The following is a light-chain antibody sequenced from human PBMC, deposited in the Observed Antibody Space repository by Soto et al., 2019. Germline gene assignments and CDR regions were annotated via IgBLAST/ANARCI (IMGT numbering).Light chain of an antibody. V-gene: IGKV3-20*01. CDR3: QQYGSSPYT. CDR2: GAS. Sequence: EIGLTQSPGTLSLSPGERATLSCRASQSVSSSYLAWYQQKPGQAPRLLIYGASSRATRIPDRFSGSGSGTDFTLTISRLEPEYFALYYCQQYGSSPYTFGQGTKLESK. CDR1: QSVSSSY. J-gene: IGKJ2*01.